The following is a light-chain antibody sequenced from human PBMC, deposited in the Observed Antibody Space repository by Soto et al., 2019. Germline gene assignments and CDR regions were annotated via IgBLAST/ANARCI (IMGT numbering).Light chain of an antibody. Sequence: LTQPPSASGSPGQSVTISCTGTSSDVGGYNYVSWYQQHPGKAPKLMIYEVSKRPSGVPDRCSGSKSGNTASLTVSGLQAEDESDYYCSSYAGSNNFVFGTGTKVTVL. J-gene: IGLJ1*01. CDR3: SSYAGSNNFV. CDR2: EVS. V-gene: IGLV2-8*01. CDR1: SSDVGGYNY.